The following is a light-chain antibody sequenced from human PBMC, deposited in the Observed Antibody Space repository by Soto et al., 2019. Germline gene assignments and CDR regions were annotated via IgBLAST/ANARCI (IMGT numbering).Light chain of an antibody. V-gene: IGLV2-14*01. J-gene: IGLJ6*01. Sequence: QSALTQPASVSGSPGQSITISCTGTSSDVGGYNYVSWYQQHPGKATKLMIYDVSNRPSGVSNRFYGSKSGNTASLTISGLQAEDEADYYCSSYTSRSTPYAFGTGTQLTVL. CDR3: SSYTSRSTPYA. CDR2: DVS. CDR1: SSDVGGYNY.